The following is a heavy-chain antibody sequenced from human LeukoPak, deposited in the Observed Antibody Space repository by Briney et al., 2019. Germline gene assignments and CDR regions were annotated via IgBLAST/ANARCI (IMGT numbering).Heavy chain of an antibody. CDR1: GFTFNIYT. V-gene: IGHV3-23*01. J-gene: IGHJ4*02. CDR2: NSAANSGT. CDR3: AKGGRDRSGWNRNYYDY. D-gene: IGHD6-19*01. Sequence: GRSLRLSCAASGFTFNIYTMNWVRQAPGKGLEWVSVNSAANSGTHYADSVKGRFTISRDNSKNTLYLQMNSLRVDDTAVYYCAKGGRDRSGWNRNYYDYWGQGTLVTVSS.